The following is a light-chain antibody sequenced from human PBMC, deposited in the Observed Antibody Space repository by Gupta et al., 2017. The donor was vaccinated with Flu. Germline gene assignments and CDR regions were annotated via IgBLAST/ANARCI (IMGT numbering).Light chain of an antibody. J-gene: IGKJ1*01. CDR2: GTS. V-gene: IGKV1-39*01. CDR1: KSISNY. Sequence: GERVTITCRPSKSISNYLNWYQQKAGKSPKLLIYGTSRLQSGVPSKFSGSGSGTDLTLTISSLQPEDFATYYCQQSYITPRTFGPGTKVEIK. CDR3: QQSYITPRT.